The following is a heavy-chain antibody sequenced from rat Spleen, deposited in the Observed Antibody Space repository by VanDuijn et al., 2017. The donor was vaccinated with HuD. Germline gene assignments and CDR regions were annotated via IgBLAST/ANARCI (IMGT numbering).Heavy chain of an antibody. V-gene: IGHV5-25*01. CDR3: GRYFDV. CDR2: ISTGGGST. Sequence: EVELVESGGGLVQPGRSLKLSCAASGFTFSDYNMAWVRQAPKKGLEWVASISTGGGSTYYRDSVKGRFTVSRDNAGSTLYLQMDSLRSEDTATYFCGRYFDVWGQGLMVTVSS. J-gene: IGHJ2*01. CDR1: GFTFSDYN.